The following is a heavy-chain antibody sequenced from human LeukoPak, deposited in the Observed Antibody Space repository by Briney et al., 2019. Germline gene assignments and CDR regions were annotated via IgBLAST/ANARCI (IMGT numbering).Heavy chain of an antibody. D-gene: IGHD1-1*01. CDR3: AKLMRSYNWNDFDY. J-gene: IGHJ4*02. V-gene: IGHV3-23*01. CDR1: GFTFSSYA. CDR2: ISGSGGST. Sequence: GGSLRLSCAASGFTFSSYAMSWVRQAPGKGLEWVSAISGSGGSTYYADCVKGRFTISRDKSKNTLYLQMNSLRAEDTAVYYCAKLMRSYNWNDFDYWGQGTLVTVSS.